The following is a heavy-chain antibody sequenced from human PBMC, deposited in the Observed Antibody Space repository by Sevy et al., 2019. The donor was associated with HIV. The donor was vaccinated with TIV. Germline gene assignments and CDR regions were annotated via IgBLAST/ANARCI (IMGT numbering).Heavy chain of an antibody. CDR2: IYYSGST. CDR3: ARESIAAAGTDVGYYYYMDV. Sequence: SETLSLTCTVSGGSISSYYWSWIRQPPGKGLEWIGYIYYSGSTNYNPSLKSRVTISVDTSKNQFSLKLSSVTAAVTAVYYCARESIAAAGTDVGYYYYMDVWGKGTTVTVSS. D-gene: IGHD6-13*01. J-gene: IGHJ6*03. V-gene: IGHV4-59*01. CDR1: GGSISSYY.